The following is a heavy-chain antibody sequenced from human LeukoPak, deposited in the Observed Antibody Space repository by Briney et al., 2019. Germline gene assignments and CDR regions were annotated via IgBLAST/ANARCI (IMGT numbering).Heavy chain of an antibody. CDR1: GGSISSYY. Sequence: MTSETLSLTCTVSGGSISSYYWSWIRQPPGKGLEWIGYIYYSGSTNYNPSLKSRVTISVDTSKNQFSLKLSSVTAADTAVYYCATGLEQLWFIHWGQGTLVTVSS. CDR2: IYYSGST. CDR3: ATGLEQLWFIH. D-gene: IGHD5-18*01. J-gene: IGHJ4*02. V-gene: IGHV4-59*01.